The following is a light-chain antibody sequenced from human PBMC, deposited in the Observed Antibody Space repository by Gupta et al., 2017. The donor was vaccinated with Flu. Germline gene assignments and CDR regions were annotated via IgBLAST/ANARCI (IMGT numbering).Light chain of an antibody. CDR1: QSVSSSY. CDR3: QQCGTSLPWT. J-gene: IGKJ1*01. CDR2: GAS. V-gene: IGKV3-20*01. Sequence: ELVLTQSPRSLSVSPGERATLSCRASQSVSSSYIAWYQQKPGQAPRLLIYGASSRATGIPDRFSGSGSGTDFTLTISRLEPEDFAVYYCQQCGTSLPWTFGQGTKVEIK.